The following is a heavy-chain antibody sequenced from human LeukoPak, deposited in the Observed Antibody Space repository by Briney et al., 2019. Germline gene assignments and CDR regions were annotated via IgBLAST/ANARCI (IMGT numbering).Heavy chain of an antibody. J-gene: IGHJ4*02. D-gene: IGHD6-19*01. CDR2: INPNSGGT. Sequence: ASVKVSCKASGYTFTSYYMHWVRQAPGQGLEWMGWINPNSGGTNYAQKFQGRVTMTRDTSISTAYMELSRLRSDDTAVYYCARLTVAGNFFDYWGQGTLVTVSS. CDR1: GYTFTSYY. CDR3: ARLTVAGNFFDY. V-gene: IGHV1-2*02.